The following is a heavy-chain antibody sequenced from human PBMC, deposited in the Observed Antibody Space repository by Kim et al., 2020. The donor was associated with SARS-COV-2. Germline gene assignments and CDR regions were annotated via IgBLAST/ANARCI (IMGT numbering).Heavy chain of an antibody. V-gene: IGHV4-34*01. D-gene: IGHD3-10*01. Sequence: SLKSRVTISVDTSKNQFSLKLSSVTAADTAVYYCAREQTMVRGVMSAFDIWGQGTMVTVSS. CDR3: AREQTMVRGVMSAFDI. J-gene: IGHJ3*02.